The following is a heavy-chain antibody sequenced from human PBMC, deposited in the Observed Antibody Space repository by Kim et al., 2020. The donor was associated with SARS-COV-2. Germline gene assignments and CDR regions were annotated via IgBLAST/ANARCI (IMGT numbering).Heavy chain of an antibody. Sequence: SVKVSCKASGGTFSSYAISWVRQAPGQGLEWMGGIIPIFGTANYAQKFQGRVTITADESTSTAYMELSSLRSEDTAVYYCASFGLTGTDFDYWGQGTLVTVSS. CDR1: GGTFSSYA. D-gene: IGHD1-20*01. J-gene: IGHJ4*02. CDR2: IIPIFGTA. V-gene: IGHV1-69*13. CDR3: ASFGLTGTDFDY.